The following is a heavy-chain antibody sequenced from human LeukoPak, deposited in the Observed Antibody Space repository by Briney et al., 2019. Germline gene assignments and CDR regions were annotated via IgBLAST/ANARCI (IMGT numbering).Heavy chain of an antibody. CDR1: GFPFSDYY. Sequence: GGSLRLSCATSGFPFSDYYMSWIRQAPGKGLEYISYISSVGTTIYYADSVRGRFTVSRDNAKNSLYLQMNSLRAEDTAVYYCARPTTFGGLGYWGQGTLVTVSS. J-gene: IGHJ4*02. D-gene: IGHD3-16*01. V-gene: IGHV3-11*04. CDR2: ISSVGTTI. CDR3: ARPTTFGGLGY.